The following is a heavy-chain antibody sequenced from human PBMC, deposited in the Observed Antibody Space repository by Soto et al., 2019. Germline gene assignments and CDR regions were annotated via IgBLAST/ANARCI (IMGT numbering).Heavy chain of an antibody. Sequence: ESGGGLVQPGGSLRLSCAASGFTFSSYSMNWVRQAPGKGLEWVSYISSSSSTIYYADSVKGRFTISRDNAKNSLYLQMNSLRAEDTAVYYCARVTPDIVVVPAAREDYYYGMDVWGQGTTVTVSS. CDR1: GFTFSSYS. V-gene: IGHV3-48*01. CDR2: ISSSSSTI. D-gene: IGHD2-2*01. J-gene: IGHJ6*02. CDR3: ARVTPDIVVVPAAREDYYYGMDV.